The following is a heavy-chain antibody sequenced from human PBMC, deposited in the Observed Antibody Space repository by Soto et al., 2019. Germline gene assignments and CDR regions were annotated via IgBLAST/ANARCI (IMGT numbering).Heavy chain of an antibody. D-gene: IGHD1-26*01. J-gene: IGHJ4*02. Sequence: QLQLQESGPGLVKPSETLSLTCTVSGGSISSSSYYWGWIRQPPGKGLEWIGSIYYSGSTYYNPSLKSRVNISVDTYKNQFSLKLSSVTAADTAVYYRPRTAWQLSVACTFRLLHLYYFGSWGQGTLVNVS. CDR3: PRTAWQLSVACTFRLLHLYYFGS. CDR2: IYYSGST. V-gene: IGHV4-39*01. CDR1: GGSISSSSYY.